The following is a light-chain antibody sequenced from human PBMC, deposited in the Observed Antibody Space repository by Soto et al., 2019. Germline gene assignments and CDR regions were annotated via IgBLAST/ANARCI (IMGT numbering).Light chain of an antibody. V-gene: IGKV1-5*01. CDR1: QSINNR. CDR2: DAS. J-gene: IGKJ1*01. Sequence: IQMTQSPSTLSASIGDRVTITCRASQSINNRLAWYQQMPGKAPNLLIYDASTLESGVPSRFHGSGSETEFTLTISGLQPDDFATYYCQQFIDGWTFGQGNKVEIK. CDR3: QQFIDGWT.